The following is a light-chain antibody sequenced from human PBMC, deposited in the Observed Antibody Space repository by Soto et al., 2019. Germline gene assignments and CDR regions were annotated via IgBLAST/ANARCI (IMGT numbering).Light chain of an antibody. CDR2: DAS. CDR1: QGITSA. V-gene: IGKV1-13*02. CDR3: QQFNTLLFT. Sequence: AIPLTQSPSSLSASVGDRVTITCRASQGITSALAWYQQKPGKAPKVLIYDASNLASGVPLRFSGSGSGTDFTLTISSLQPEDFATYYCQQFNTLLFTFGPGTTVDI. J-gene: IGKJ3*01.